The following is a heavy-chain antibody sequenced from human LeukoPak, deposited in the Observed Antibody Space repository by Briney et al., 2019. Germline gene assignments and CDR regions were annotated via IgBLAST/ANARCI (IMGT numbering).Heavy chain of an antibody. D-gene: IGHD3-22*01. CDR2: ISWNSGTI. J-gene: IGHJ4*02. Sequence: GGSLRLSCAASGFTFDDYAMHWVRQAPGKGLEWVSGISWNSGTIGYADSVKGRFTISRDNAKNSLYLQMNSLRAEDTALYYYAKDHYYDSSGPFDYWGQGTLVTVSS. CDR3: AKDHYYDSSGPFDY. V-gene: IGHV3-9*01. CDR1: GFTFDDYA.